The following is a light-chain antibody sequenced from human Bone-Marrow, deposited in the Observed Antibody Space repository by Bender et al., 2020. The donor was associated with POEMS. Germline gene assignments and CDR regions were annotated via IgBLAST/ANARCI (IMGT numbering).Light chain of an antibody. V-gene: IGLV2-18*02. CDR1: SSDVGYDNR. J-gene: IGLJ2*01. Sequence: QSALTQPPSVSGSPGQSVTISCTGTSSDVGYDNRVSWYQQSPGTAPKLMIYDVSNRPSGVPDRFSGSKSGNTASLTISGLQADDEAAYYCSSFTNRNSMLFGGGTKLTVL. CDR3: SSFTNRNSML. CDR2: DVS.